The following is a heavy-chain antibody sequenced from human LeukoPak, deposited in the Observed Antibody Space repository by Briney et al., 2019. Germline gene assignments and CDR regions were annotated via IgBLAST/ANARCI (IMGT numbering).Heavy chain of an antibody. Sequence: GGSLRLSCTASGFTLSSYGVNWVRQAPGKGLEWVSYISSSGSTISYADSVKGRFTISRDNAKNSLYLQMNSLRAEDTAVYYCARDCGGGSCYGPYDAFDIWGQGTMVTVSS. V-gene: IGHV3-48*03. CDR2: ISSSGSTI. CDR3: ARDCGGGSCYGPYDAFDI. J-gene: IGHJ3*02. CDR1: GFTLSSYG. D-gene: IGHD2-15*01.